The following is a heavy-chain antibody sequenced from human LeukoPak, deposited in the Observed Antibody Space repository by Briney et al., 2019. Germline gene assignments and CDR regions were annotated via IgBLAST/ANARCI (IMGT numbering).Heavy chain of an antibody. CDR1: GFTVSSNY. CDR3: ASYPLGYRDY. D-gene: IGHD3-16*02. J-gene: IGHJ4*02. Sequence: GGSLRLSCAASGFTVSSNYMSWVRQAPGKGLEWVSSISSSSSYIYYADSVKGRFTISRDNAKNSLYLQMNSLRAEDTAVYYCASYPLGYRDYWGQGTLVTVSS. V-gene: IGHV3-21*01. CDR2: ISSSSSYI.